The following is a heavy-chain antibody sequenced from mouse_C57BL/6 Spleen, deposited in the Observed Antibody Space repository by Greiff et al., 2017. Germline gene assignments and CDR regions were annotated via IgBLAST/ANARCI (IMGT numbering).Heavy chain of an antibody. CDR3: ARPYDYDWFAY. V-gene: IGHV1-69*01. CDR1: GYTFTSYW. CDR2: IDPSDSYT. J-gene: IGHJ3*01. D-gene: IGHD2-4*01. Sequence: QVQLQQPGAELVMPGASVKLSCKASGYTFTSYWMHWVKQRPGQGLEWIGEIDPSDSYTNYNQQFKGKSTLTVDKSSSTAYMQLSSLTSEDSAVYYCARPYDYDWFAYWGQGTLVTVSA.